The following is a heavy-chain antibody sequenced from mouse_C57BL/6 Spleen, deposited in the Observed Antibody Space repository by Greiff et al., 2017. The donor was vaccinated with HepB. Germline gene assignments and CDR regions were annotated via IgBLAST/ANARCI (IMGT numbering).Heavy chain of an antibody. Sequence: QVQLQQSGAELVKPGASVKLSCKASGYTFTEYTIHWVKQRSGQGLEWIGWFYPGSGSIKYNEKFKDKATLTAEKSSSTVYMELSRLTSEDSAVFFCARHENHYSNYLAWFAYWGQGTLVTVSA. D-gene: IGHD2-5*01. J-gene: IGHJ3*01. V-gene: IGHV1-62-2*01. CDR2: FYPGSGSI. CDR1: GYTFTEYT. CDR3: ARHENHYSNYLAWFAY.